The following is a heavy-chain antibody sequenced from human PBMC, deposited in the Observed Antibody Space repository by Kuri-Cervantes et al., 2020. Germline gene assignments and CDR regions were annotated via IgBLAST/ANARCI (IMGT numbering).Heavy chain of an antibody. CDR3: ANSRSHTTMTT. D-gene: IGHD5-18*01. Sequence: ASVKVSCKASGYTFTSYGISWVRQAPGQGLEWMGWISAYNGNTNYAQKFQGRVTMTRNTSISTAYMELSRLRSDDTAVYYCANSRSHTTMTTWGQGTLVTDSS. CDR2: ISAYNGNT. CDR1: GYTFTSYG. J-gene: IGHJ5*02. V-gene: IGHV1-18*01.